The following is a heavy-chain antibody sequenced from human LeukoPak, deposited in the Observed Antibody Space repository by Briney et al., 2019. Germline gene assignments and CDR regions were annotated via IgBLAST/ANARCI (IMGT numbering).Heavy chain of an antibody. J-gene: IGHJ4*02. D-gene: IGHD4-17*01. CDR3: ARSGDYTSDFDY. Sequence: GGSLRLSCAASGFTFSSYGMSWVRQAPGKGLEWVSAISGGGGSTYYADSVKGRFTISRDNSKNTLYLQMNSVRAEDTAVYYCARSGDYTSDFDYWGQGTLVTVSS. CDR2: ISGGGGST. CDR1: GFTFSSYG. V-gene: IGHV3-23*01.